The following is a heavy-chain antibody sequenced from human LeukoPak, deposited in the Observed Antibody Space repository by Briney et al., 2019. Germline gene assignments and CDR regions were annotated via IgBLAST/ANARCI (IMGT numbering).Heavy chain of an antibody. CDR1: GFTFSSYS. J-gene: IGHJ4*02. Sequence: GGSLRLSCAASGFTFSSYSMNWVRQAPGKGLEWVSYISSSSSTIYYADSVKGRFTISRDNAKNSLYLQMDSLRAEDTAVYYCAKAGLAYRYGIIDYWGQGTLVTVSS. CDR2: ISSSSSTI. V-gene: IGHV3-48*04. D-gene: IGHD5-18*01. CDR3: AKAGLAYRYGIIDY.